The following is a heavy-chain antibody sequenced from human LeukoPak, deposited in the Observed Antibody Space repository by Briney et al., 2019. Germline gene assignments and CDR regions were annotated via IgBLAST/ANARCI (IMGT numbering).Heavy chain of an antibody. CDR2: IKSKTDGGTT. CDR1: GFTFSNAW. V-gene: IGHV3-15*01. D-gene: IGHD5-18*01. Sequence: GGTLRLSCAASGFTFSNAWMSWVRQAPGKGLEWVGRIKSKTDGGTTDYAAPVKGRFTISRDDSKNTLYLQMNSLKTEDTAVYYCTTNSYGDYFDYWGQGTLVTVSS. J-gene: IGHJ4*02. CDR3: TTNSYGDYFDY.